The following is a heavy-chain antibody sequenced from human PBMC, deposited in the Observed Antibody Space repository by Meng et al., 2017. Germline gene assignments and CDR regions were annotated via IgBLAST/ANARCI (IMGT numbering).Heavy chain of an antibody. V-gene: IGHV3-15*01. Sequence: GESLKISCAASGFTFSNAWMSWVRQAPGKGLEWVGRIKSKTDGGTPDYAAPVKGRFTISRDDSKNTLYMQMNSLKTEDTAVYYCTTESGDYYDSSGYEDAFDIWGQGTMVTVSS. CDR2: IKSKTDGGTP. CDR3: TTESGDYYDSSGYEDAFDI. CDR1: GFTFSNAW. D-gene: IGHD3-22*01. J-gene: IGHJ3*02.